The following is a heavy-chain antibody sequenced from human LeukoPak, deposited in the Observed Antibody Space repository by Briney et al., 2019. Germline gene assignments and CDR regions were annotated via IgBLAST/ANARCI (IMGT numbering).Heavy chain of an antibody. CDR3: ARVGVNYDYIWGSYRPPDFDY. V-gene: IGHV4-34*01. CDR2: INHSGST. CDR1: GGSFSGYY. D-gene: IGHD3-16*02. Sequence: SETLSLTCAVYGGSFSGYYWSWIRQPPGKGLEWIGEINHSGSTNYNPSLKSRVTISVDTSKNQFSLKLSSVTAADTAVYYCARVGVNYDYIWGSYRPPDFDYWGQGTLVTVSS. J-gene: IGHJ4*02.